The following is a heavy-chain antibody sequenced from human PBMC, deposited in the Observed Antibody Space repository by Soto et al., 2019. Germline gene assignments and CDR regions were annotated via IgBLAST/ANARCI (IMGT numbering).Heavy chain of an antibody. CDR1: GGSISSSSYY. CDR2: IYYSGST. V-gene: IGHV4-39*01. D-gene: IGHD3-9*01. CDR3: ARRAWTYYDILTGYYPIDY. Sequence: SETLSLTCTVSGGSISSSSYYWGGVRQPPGKGLEWIGSIYYSGSTYYNPSLKSRVTISVDTSKNQFSLKLSSVTAADTAVYYCARRAWTYYDILTGYYPIDYWGQGTLVTVSS. J-gene: IGHJ4*02.